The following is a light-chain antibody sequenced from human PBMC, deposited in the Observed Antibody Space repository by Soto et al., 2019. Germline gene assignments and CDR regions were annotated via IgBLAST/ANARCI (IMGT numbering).Light chain of an antibody. CDR1: QDISTS. Sequence: QLTQSPSSLSASVGDRVTIPCRASQDISTSLAWYQQKPGKPPKLLIYDASTLVSGVPSRFSGRGSGTDFTLTLSSLQPEDFATYFCQQFQAYPRIFGGGTRVDIK. CDR2: DAS. CDR3: QQFQAYPRI. V-gene: IGKV1-13*02. J-gene: IGKJ4*01.